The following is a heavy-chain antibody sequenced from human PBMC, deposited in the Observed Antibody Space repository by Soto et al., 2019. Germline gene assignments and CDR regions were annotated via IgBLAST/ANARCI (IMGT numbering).Heavy chain of an antibody. J-gene: IGHJ4*02. D-gene: IGHD1-20*01. CDR1: GFTLSSYA. Sequence: GGSLSPSCQPSGFTLSSYAMSWVRQPQGNGLGWVAGISGSGVKRYHGDAGKGRFTISRADPPNTPYLQVDSLRADDTALYFCAKDGNNVRPGHYFFDNWGQGALVTVSS. CDR3: AKDGNNVRPGHYFFDN. CDR2: ISGSGVKR. V-gene: IGHV3-23*01.